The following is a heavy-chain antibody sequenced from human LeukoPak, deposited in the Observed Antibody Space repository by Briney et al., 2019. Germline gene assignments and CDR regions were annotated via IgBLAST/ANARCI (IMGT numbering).Heavy chain of an antibody. CDR2: ISSSGSTI. V-gene: IGHV3-11*04. CDR3: ARDLFCTNGVCNDY. D-gene: IGHD2-8*01. J-gene: IGHJ4*02. CDR1: GFTFSDYY. Sequence: GGSLRLSCAASGFTFSDYYMSWIRQAPGEGLEWVSYISSSGSTIYYADSVKGRFTISRDNAKNSLYLQMNSLRAEDTAVYYCARDLFCTNGVCNDYWGQGTLVTVSS.